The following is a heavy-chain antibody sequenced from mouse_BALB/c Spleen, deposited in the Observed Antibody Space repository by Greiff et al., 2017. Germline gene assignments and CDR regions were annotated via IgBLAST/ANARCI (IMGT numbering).Heavy chain of an antibody. D-gene: IGHD1-1*02. V-gene: IGHV7-3*02. CDR2: IRNKANGYTT. J-gene: IGHJ2*01. CDR1: GFTFTDYY. Sequence: EVKLVESGGGLVQPGGSLRLSCATSGFTFTDYYMSWVRQPPGKALEWLGFIRNKANGYTTEYSASVKGRFTISRDNSQSILYLQMNTLRAEDSATYYCARDRDAMDYWGQGTTLTVSS. CDR3: ARDRDAMDY.